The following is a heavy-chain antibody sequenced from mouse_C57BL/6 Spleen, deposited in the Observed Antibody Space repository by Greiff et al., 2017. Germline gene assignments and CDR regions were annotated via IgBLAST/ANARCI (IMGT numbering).Heavy chain of an antibody. Sequence: VQLQESGPELVKPGASVKISCKASGYAFSSSWMNWVKQRPGKGLEWIGRLYPGDGATNYNGKFKGKATLTADKSSSTAYMQLSSLTSEDSAVYFCATYGNYVGYAMDYWGQGTSVTVSS. J-gene: IGHJ4*01. CDR3: ATYGNYVGYAMDY. V-gene: IGHV1-82*01. CDR1: GYAFSSSW. D-gene: IGHD2-1*01. CDR2: LYPGDGAT.